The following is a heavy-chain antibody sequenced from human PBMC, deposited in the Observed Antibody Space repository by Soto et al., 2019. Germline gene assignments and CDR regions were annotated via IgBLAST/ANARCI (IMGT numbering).Heavy chain of an antibody. V-gene: IGHV3-21*04. J-gene: IGHJ3*02. Sequence: GGSLRLSCAASGFTFSTYTMNWVRQAPGQGLEWVSCISAKSKYIYYASSVQGRFTISRDDAQNSLYLQMNSLRAEDTAVYYCAKFITMIVVVIGDAFDIWGQGTMVTVS. CDR2: ISAKSKYI. CDR3: AKFITMIVVVIGDAFDI. D-gene: IGHD3-22*01. CDR1: GFTFSTYT.